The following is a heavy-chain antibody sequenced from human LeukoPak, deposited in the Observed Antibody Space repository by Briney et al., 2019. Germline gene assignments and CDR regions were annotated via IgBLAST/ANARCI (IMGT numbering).Heavy chain of an antibody. Sequence: GGSLRFSCAASGFTFSSYAMSWVRQAPGKGLEWVSAISGSGGSTYYADSVKGRFTISRDNSKNTLYLQMNSLRAEDTAVYYCATPNYDFWSGYYLDYWGQGTLVTVSS. CDR1: GFTFSSYA. CDR3: ATPNYDFWSGYYLDY. J-gene: IGHJ4*02. CDR2: ISGSGGST. D-gene: IGHD3-3*01. V-gene: IGHV3-23*01.